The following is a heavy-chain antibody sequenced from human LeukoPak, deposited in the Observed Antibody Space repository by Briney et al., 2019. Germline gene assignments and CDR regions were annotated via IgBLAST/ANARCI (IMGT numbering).Heavy chain of an antibody. J-gene: IGHJ2*01. CDR3: ARDLLADYGDYVLNWYFDL. V-gene: IGHV4-4*07. CDR1: GDSISNYY. CDR2: IDISGSI. Sequence: PSETLSLTCTVSGDSISNYYWSWIRQPAGKGLEWIGRIDISGSINNNPSLKRRVSMSVDTSKNQFSLNLSSVTAADTAVYYCARDLLADYGDYVLNWYFDLWGRGTLVTVSS. D-gene: IGHD4-17*01.